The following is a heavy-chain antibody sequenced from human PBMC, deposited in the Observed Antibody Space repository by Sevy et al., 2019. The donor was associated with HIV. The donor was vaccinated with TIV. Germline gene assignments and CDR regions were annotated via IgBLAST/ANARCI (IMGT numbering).Heavy chain of an antibody. D-gene: IGHD1-26*01. Sequence: GSLRLSCVASGFNFRNFWMSWVRQAPGKGLECVADIKQDGSEAYYVASVKGRFTISRDNAKNSLYLQMNSLRDEDTAMYFCVRDKEVGASILDAWGQGTPVTVSS. J-gene: IGHJ5*02. CDR3: VRDKEVGASILDA. V-gene: IGHV3-7*03. CDR2: IKQDGSEA. CDR1: GFNFRNFW.